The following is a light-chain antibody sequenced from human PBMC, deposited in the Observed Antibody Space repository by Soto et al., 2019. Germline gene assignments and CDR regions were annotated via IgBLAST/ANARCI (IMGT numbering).Light chain of an antibody. CDR2: KIS. CDR3: MQATEFPTT. V-gene: IGKV2-24*01. Sequence: DIVMTQTPLSSPVTLGQPASISCRSSRSLVSSNGNTYLGWLQQRPGQPPRLLIYKISERFSGVPDRCSGSGAGTDFTLKISRVEAEDVGVYYCMQATEFPTTFGQGTRLELK. J-gene: IGKJ5*01. CDR1: RSLVSSNGNTY.